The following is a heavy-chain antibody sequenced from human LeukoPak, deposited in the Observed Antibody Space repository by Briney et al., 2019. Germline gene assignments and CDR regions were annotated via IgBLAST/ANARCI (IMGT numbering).Heavy chain of an antibody. D-gene: IGHD1-26*01. J-gene: IGHJ4*02. CDR3: ARLGMGPTGINYFDY. CDR2: IYPGDSDT. CDR1: GYSFTSYW. Sequence: GESLKISCKGSGYSFTSYWIGWVRQMPGKGLEWMGIIYPGDSDTRYSPSFQGQVTISADKSISTAYLQWTSLKASDTAMYYCARLGMGPTGINYFDYWGQGTLVTVSS. V-gene: IGHV5-51*01.